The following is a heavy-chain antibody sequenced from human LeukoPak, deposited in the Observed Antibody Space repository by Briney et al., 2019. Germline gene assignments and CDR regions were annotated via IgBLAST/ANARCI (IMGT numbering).Heavy chain of an antibody. Sequence: SETLSLTCTVSGGSISSSSYYWSWIRQPPGKGLEWIGEINHSGSTNYNPSLKSRVTISVDTSKNQFSLKLSSVTAADTAVYYCARNSWRHFDYWGQGTLVTVSS. V-gene: IGHV4-39*07. CDR2: INHSGST. CDR3: ARNSWRHFDY. D-gene: IGHD6-13*01. J-gene: IGHJ4*02. CDR1: GGSISSSSYY.